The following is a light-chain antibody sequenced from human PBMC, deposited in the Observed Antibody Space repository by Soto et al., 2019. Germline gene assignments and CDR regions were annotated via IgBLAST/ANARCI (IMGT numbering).Light chain of an antibody. V-gene: IGKV1D-12*01. CDR3: QQADSFPWT. CDR2: YAS. Sequence: DIQMTQSPSTVSASVGDRVTITCRASQGISRLLAWYQQKPGKAPKLLIYYASNLENGVPSRFSGSGSGPDFTLTISSLQPEDFATYFCQQADSFPWTFGQGTKVEL. J-gene: IGKJ1*01. CDR1: QGISRL.